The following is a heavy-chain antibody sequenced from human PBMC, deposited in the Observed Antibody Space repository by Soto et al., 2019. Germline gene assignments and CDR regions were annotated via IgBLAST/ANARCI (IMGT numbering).Heavy chain of an antibody. J-gene: IGHJ4*01. CDR3: ARVYCSSGSCYSIDY. Sequence: ASVKVSCKASGYTFTSYYMHWVRQAPGQGLEWMGIINPSGSTSYAQKFQGRVTMTRDTSTSTVYMELSSLRSEDTAVYYWARVYCSSGSCYSIDYWG. CDR2: INPSGST. CDR1: GYTFTSYY. D-gene: IGHD2-15*01. V-gene: IGHV1-46*03.